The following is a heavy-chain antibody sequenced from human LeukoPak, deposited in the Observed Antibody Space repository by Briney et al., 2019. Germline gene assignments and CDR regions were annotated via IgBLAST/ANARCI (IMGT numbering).Heavy chain of an antibody. D-gene: IGHD3-22*01. J-gene: IGHJ4*02. CDR1: GFTFSSHS. CDR2: ISSSSSSI. V-gene: IGHV3-48*04. CDR3: ARDLPLNYHYSSDYYPLFDY. Sequence: GSPRLSCAASGFTFSSHSMNWVRQAPGKGLEWVSYISSSSSSIYYADSVKGRFTISRDNAKNSLYLHMNSLRAEDTAVYYCARDLPLNYHYSSDYYPLFDYWGQGTLVTVSS.